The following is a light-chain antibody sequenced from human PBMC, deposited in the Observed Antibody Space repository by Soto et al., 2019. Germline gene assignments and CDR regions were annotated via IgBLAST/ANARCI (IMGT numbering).Light chain of an antibody. CDR2: EGS. J-gene: IGLJ2*01. Sequence: QSVLTQPASVSGSPGQSITISCTGTSSDVGSYNLVSWYQLHPGKAPKLMIYEGSKRPSGVSNRFSGSKSGNTASLTISALQAEDEADYYCCSYAGSIVVFGGGTKLTVL. CDR1: SSDVGSYNL. CDR3: CSYAGSIVV. V-gene: IGLV2-23*01.